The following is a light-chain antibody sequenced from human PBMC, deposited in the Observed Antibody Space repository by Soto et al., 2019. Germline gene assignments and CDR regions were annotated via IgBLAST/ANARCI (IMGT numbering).Light chain of an antibody. Sequence: EIVLTQSPATLSLSPGEGATISCRASQTVSSQLAWYQQKPGQAPRLLIYDASNRATGIPARFSGSGSGTDFTLAISSLEPEDFAVYYCQQRSNWPLTFGGGTKVEIK. J-gene: IGKJ4*01. V-gene: IGKV3-11*01. CDR1: QTVSSQ. CDR3: QQRSNWPLT. CDR2: DAS.